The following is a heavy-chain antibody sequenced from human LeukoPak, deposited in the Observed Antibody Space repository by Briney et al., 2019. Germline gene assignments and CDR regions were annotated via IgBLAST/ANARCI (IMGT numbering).Heavy chain of an antibody. CDR3: ARGLKTDGPNRAVAGSY. J-gene: IGHJ4*02. CDR1: GYTFTGYY. V-gene: IGHV1-2*02. Sequence: GASVKVSCRSSGYTFTGYYLHWVRQAPGQGLEWMGWIIPNSGGTNYAQKFQGRVTMTRDTSISTAYMELSRLRSDDTAVYYCARGLKTDGPNRAVAGSYWGQGTLVTVSS. D-gene: IGHD6-19*01. CDR2: IIPNSGGT.